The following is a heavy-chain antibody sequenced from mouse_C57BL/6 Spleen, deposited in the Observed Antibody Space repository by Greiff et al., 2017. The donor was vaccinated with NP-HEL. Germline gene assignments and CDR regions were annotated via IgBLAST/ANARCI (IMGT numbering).Heavy chain of an antibody. J-gene: IGHJ2*01. Sequence: VMLVESGPELVKPGASVKISCKASGYAFSSSWMNWVKQRPGKGLEWIGRIYPGDGDTNYNGKFKGKATLTADKSSSTAYMQLSSLTSEDSAVYFCARRGSSYFDYWGQGTTLTVSS. CDR1: GYAFSSSW. D-gene: IGHD1-1*01. CDR3: ARRGSSYFDY. V-gene: IGHV1-82*01. CDR2: IYPGDGDT.